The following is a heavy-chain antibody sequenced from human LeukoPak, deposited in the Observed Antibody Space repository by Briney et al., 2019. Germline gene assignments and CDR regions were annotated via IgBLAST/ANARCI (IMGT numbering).Heavy chain of an antibody. CDR2: IIPIFGTA. Sequence: ASVKVSCKASGGTFSSYAISWVRQAPGQGLEWMGGIIPIFGTANYAQKFLGRVTITADESTSTAYMELSSLRSEDTAVYYCAREEMATIPWFDPWGQGTLVTVSS. V-gene: IGHV1-69*13. CDR3: AREEMATIPWFDP. CDR1: GGTFSSYA. D-gene: IGHD5-24*01. J-gene: IGHJ5*02.